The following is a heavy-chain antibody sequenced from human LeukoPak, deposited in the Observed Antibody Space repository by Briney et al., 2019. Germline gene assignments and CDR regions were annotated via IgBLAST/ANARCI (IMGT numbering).Heavy chain of an antibody. CDR2: IYYSGST. D-gene: IGHD3-10*01. Sequence: SETLSLTCTVSGGSISSSSYYWGWIRQPPGKGLEWIGSIYYSGSTNYNPSLKSRVTISVDTSKNQFSLKLSSVTAADTAVYYCARTIYYYGSGSHNDYWGQGTLVTVSS. J-gene: IGHJ4*02. CDR1: GGSISSSSYY. CDR3: ARTIYYYGSGSHNDY. V-gene: IGHV4-39*07.